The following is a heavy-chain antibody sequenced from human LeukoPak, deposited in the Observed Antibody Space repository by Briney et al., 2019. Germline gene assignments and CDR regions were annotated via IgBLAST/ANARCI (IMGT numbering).Heavy chain of an antibody. CDR3: ARGLGENYDFWSGYYLFNWFDP. D-gene: IGHD3-3*01. V-gene: IGHV4-34*01. CDR2: INHSGST. J-gene: IGHJ5*02. Sequence: PSETLSLTCAVYGGSFSGYYWSWIRQPPGKGLEWIGEINHSGSTNYNPSLKSRVTLSVDTSKNQFSLKLSSVTAADTAVYYCARGLGENYDFWSGYYLFNWFDPWGQGTLVTVSS. CDR1: GGSFSGYY.